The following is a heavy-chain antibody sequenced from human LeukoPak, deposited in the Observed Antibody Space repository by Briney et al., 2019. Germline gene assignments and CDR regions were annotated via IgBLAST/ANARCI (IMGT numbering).Heavy chain of an antibody. V-gene: IGHV3-21*01. CDR3: ARDLPAAVD. J-gene: IGHJ4*02. CDR2: ISRTSSDI. Sequence: GGCLRLSCAASGFSFSGYSMSWVRQAPGKGLEWVSFISRTSSDIYHADSVKGRFTISRDNAKNSLYLQMNSLRAEDTAVYYCARDLPAAVDWGQGTLVTVSS. CDR1: GFSFSGYS. D-gene: IGHD2-2*01.